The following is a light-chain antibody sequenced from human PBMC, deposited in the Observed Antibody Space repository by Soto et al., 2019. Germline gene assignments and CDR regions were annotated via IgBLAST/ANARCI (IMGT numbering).Light chain of an antibody. CDR3: QKYDTAPLT. V-gene: IGKV1-27*01. J-gene: IGKJ1*01. CDR2: AAS. CDR1: QGISTY. Sequence: DIEMTQKPSSLSSSVGDRVTIACRASQGISTYLAWYQQEPGKVPKLLIYAASTLLSGVPSRFSGSGSGTDFTLTISSLQPEDVATYYCQKYDTAPLTFGQRGKV.